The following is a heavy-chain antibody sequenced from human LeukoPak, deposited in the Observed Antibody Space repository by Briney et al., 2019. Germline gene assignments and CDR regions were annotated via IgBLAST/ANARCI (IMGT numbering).Heavy chain of an antibody. D-gene: IGHD3-9*01. CDR2: INPNSGGT. CDR1: GYTFTGYY. CDR3: ARDLDGLRYFDWFMGDWFDP. V-gene: IGHV1-2*02. J-gene: IGHJ5*02. Sequence: ASVKVSCKASGYTFTGYYMHWVRQAPGQGLEWMGWINPNSGGTNYAQKFQGRVTMTRDTSISTAYMELSRMRSDDTAVYYCARDLDGLRYFDWFMGDWFDPWGQGTLVTVSS.